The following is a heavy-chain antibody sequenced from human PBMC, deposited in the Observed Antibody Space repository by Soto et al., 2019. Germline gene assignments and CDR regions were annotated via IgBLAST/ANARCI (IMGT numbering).Heavy chain of an antibody. D-gene: IGHD1-20*01. CDR1: GYTFSDYY. J-gene: IGHJ4*02. V-gene: IGHV1-46*01. Sequence: QVQLVQSGAEVKKPGASVKVSCKASGYTFSDYYIHWVRQAPGQGLEWMGMINPSGGSTSYAQKFQGRVIMTRDTSTGTVYMDLSNLRSEDTAVYYCARESSNNWYEHGGFFDFWGQGALVTVSS. CDR3: ARESSNNWYEHGGFFDF. CDR2: INPSGGST.